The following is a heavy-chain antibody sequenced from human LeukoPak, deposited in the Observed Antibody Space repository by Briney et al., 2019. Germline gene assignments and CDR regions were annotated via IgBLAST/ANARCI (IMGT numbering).Heavy chain of an antibody. CDR1: GFTFSSYG. D-gene: IGHD6-13*01. CDR2: IWYDGSNK. J-gene: IGHJ4*02. V-gene: IGHV3-33*01. CDR3: ARERGIAAAAAFDY. Sequence: PGGSLRLSCAASGFTFSSYGMHWVRQAPGKGLEWVAVIWYDGSNKYYADSVKGRFTISRDNSKNTLYLQMNSLRAEDTAVYYCARERGIAAAAAFDYWGQGTLVTVSS.